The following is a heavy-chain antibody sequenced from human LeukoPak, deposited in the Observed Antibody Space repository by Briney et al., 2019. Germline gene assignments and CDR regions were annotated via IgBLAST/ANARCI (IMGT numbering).Heavy chain of an antibody. J-gene: IGHJ4*02. CDR1: GGSFSGYY. D-gene: IGHD3-22*01. Sequence: PSETLSLTCAVYGGSFSGYYWSWIRQPPGKGLEWIGEINHSGSTNYNPSLKSRVTTSVDTSKNQFSLKLSSVTAADTAVYYCARGRRHITMIVVVISRFDYWGQGTLVTVSS. V-gene: IGHV4-34*01. CDR2: INHSGST. CDR3: ARGRRHITMIVVVISRFDY.